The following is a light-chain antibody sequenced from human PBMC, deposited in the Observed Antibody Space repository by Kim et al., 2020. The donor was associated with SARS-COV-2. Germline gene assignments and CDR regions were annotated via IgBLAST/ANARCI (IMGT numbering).Light chain of an antibody. CDR1: SSDVGSNNR. CDR3: ISYTDIGTCV. V-gene: IGLV2-18*02. CDR2: EVT. J-gene: IGLJ1*01. Sequence: QSALTQPPSVSGSPGQSVTISCTGSSSDVGSNNRVSWYQQPPGTAPQLMIYEVTNRPSRVPDRFSGSKSGNTASLTISVLQAEDEADYYCISYTDIGTCVFGTGTKVTVL.